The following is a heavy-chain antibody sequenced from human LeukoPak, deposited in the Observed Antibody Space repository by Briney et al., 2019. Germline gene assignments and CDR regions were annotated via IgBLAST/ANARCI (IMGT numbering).Heavy chain of an antibody. D-gene: IGHD3-9*01. CDR1: GFTFSSYA. CDR3: AKRDYDILTGPYYFDY. Sequence: GGSLRLSCAASGFTFSSYAMSWVRQAPGKGLEWVSAISGSGGSTYYADSVKGRFTISRDNSKNTLYLQMNSLRAEDTAVYYCAKRDYDILTGPYYFDYWGQGTLVTVSS. CDR2: ISGSGGST. J-gene: IGHJ4*02. V-gene: IGHV3-23*01.